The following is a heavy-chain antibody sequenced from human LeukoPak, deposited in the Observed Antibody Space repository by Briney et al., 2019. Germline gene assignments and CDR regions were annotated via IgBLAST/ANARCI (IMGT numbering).Heavy chain of an antibody. CDR1: GYTFTGYY. V-gene: IGHV1-2*02. CDR3: ARGGSHSGSHPQDAFDI. J-gene: IGHJ3*02. Sequence: GASVKVSCKGSGYTFTGYYMHWVRQAPGQGLEWMGWINPNSGGTNYAQKFQGRVTMTRDTSISTAYMELSRLRPDDTAVYYCARGGSHSGSHPQDAFDIWGQGTMVTVSS. D-gene: IGHD1-26*01. CDR2: INPNSGGT.